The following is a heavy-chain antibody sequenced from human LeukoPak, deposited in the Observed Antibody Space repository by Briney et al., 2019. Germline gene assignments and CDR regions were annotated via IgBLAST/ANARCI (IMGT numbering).Heavy chain of an antibody. CDR1: GFTFSSYA. CDR2: ISGSGGST. V-gene: IGHV3-23*01. CDR3: AKEGAGNRLTDAFDI. J-gene: IGHJ3*02. Sequence: AGGSLRLSCAASGFTFSSYAMSWVRQAPGKGLEWVSAISGSGGSTYYADSVKGRFTISRDNSKNTLYLQMNSLRAEDSAVYYCAKEGAGNRLTDAFDIWGQGTMVTVSS. D-gene: IGHD1-14*01.